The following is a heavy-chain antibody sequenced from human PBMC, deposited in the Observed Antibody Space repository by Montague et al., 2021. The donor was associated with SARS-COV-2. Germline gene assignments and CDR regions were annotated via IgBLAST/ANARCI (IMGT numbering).Heavy chain of an antibody. D-gene: IGHD3-16*02. J-gene: IGHJ4*02. CDR3: ARYTSRMYGSFDY. V-gene: IGHV2-5*02. CDR1: GFSLNTNGMG. CDR2: IYWDDDK. Sequence: PALVKPTQTLTLTCTVSGFSLNTNGMGVGWIRQPPGEAPAWLALIYWDDDKRYSPSLKTRLTITKDTSRNQVVLTTTNVDPGDTGTYFCARYTSRMYGSFDYWGQGALVSVSS.